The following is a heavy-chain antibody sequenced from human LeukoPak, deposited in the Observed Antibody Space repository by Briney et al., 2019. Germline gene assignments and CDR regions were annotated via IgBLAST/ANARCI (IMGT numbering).Heavy chain of an antibody. CDR3: ALAPNSNWFDF. V-gene: IGHV4-59*03. D-gene: IGHD2-8*01. CDR2: IHYSGSS. J-gene: IGHJ5*01. CDR1: GDSTSNFY. Sequence: SETLSLTCTVSGDSTSNFYWNWIRQSPGKGLEWIGNIHYSGSSVYNPSLKSRGTISIDTSRRQSFLKLNSVTAADTAVYFCALAPNSNWFDFWGPGTLVTVSS.